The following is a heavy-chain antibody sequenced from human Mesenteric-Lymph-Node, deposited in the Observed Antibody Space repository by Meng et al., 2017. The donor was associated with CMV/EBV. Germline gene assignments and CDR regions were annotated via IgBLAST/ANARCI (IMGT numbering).Heavy chain of an antibody. D-gene: IGHD3-10*01. CDR3: ARESRGVKTSWARTSFQH. J-gene: IGHJ1*01. CDR2: INPNSGVT. CDR1: GYTFTGYY. Sequence: ASVKVSCKASGYTFTGYYMHWVRQAPGQGLEWMGWINPNSGVTNYAQKFQGRVTMTRDTSISTAYMELSRLRSDDTAVYYCARESRGVKTSWARTSFQHWGQGTLVTVSS. V-gene: IGHV1-2*02.